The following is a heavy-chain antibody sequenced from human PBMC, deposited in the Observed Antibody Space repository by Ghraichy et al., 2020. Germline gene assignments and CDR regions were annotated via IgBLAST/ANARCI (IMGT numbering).Heavy chain of an antibody. Sequence: GESLNISCAASGFTFSIYSLNWVRQAPGKGLEWVSYIGGTTSTIHYADSVKGRFTISRDDAGKSVYLHMNSLRHEDTAIYYCVRDYIYAFDYWGQGTLVTVSS. CDR1: GFTFSIYS. V-gene: IGHV3-48*02. CDR2: IGGTTSTI. CDR3: VRDYIYAFDY. J-gene: IGHJ4*02. D-gene: IGHD2/OR15-2a*01.